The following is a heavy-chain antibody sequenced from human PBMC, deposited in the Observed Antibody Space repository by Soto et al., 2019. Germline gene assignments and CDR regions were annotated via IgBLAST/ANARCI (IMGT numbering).Heavy chain of an antibody. CDR2: IIPIFGTA. D-gene: IGHD3-22*01. V-gene: IGHV1-69*12. J-gene: IGHJ4*02. Sequence: QVQLVQSGAEVKKPGSSVKVSCKASGGTFSSYAISWVRQAPGQGLEWMGGIIPIFGTADYAQKFQGRVTITADEPTRTAYMELGSLRSADTAVYSCASHYDSSGYYFRGLDYWGQGTLVTVSS. CDR1: GGTFSSYA. CDR3: ASHYDSSGYYFRGLDY.